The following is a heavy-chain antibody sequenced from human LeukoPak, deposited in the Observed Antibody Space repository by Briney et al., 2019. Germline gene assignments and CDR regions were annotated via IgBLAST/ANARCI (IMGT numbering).Heavy chain of an antibody. CDR2: ISSSSSYI. J-gene: IGHJ6*02. Sequence: GGSLRLSCAASGFTFSSYSMNWVRQTPGKGLEWVTSISSSSSYIYYADSVKGRFTISRDNAKNSLYLQMNSLRAEDTAVYCCARGKGHSSSYVDVWGQGTTVTVSS. V-gene: IGHV3-21*01. CDR1: GFTFSSYS. CDR3: ARGKGHSSSYVDV. D-gene: IGHD6-13*01.